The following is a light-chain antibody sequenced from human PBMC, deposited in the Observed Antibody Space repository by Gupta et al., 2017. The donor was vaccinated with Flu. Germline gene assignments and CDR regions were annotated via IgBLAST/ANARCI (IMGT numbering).Light chain of an antibody. J-gene: IGKJ1*01. CDR2: WAS. Sequence: AINCKTSRRRLANTNNKKYFDWYQQKPGQPPKRLISWASTRDSGVPDRFSGSGSGTDFTLTISRVEAEDVAIYYCMQYIHWPRTFGQGTKVEIK. CDR1: RRRLANTNNKKY. V-gene: IGKV4-1*01. CDR3: MQYIHWPRT.